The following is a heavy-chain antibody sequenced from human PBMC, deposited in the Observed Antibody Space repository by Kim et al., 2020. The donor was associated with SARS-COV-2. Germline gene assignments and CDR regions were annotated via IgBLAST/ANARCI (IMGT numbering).Heavy chain of an antibody. Sequence: NPSLKRRVTKSVNTSKNQISLKLSSVTAADTAVYYWAGGLRWWSDAFDIWGQGRMVTVSS. D-gene: IGHD4-17*01. J-gene: IGHJ3*02. CDR3: AGGLRWWSDAFDI. V-gene: IGHV4-30-2*05.